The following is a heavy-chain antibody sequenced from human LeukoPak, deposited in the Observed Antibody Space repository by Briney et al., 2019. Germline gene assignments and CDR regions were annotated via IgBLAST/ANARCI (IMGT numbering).Heavy chain of an antibody. CDR1: GASISSYY. J-gene: IGHJ4*02. Sequence: SETLSLTCTVSGASISSYYWSWIRQPPGKGLEWITYIHYSGRTHYNPSHKSRVTISVDTSKNQLSLKLSSVTAADTAVYYCARGPGTPRVDYWGQGTLVTVSS. D-gene: IGHD1-14*01. CDR2: IHYSGRT. CDR3: ARGPGTPRVDY. V-gene: IGHV4-59*08.